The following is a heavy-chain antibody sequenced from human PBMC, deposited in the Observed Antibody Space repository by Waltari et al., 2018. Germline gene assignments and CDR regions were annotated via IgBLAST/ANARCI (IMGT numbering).Heavy chain of an antibody. V-gene: IGHV1-8*01. CDR1: GYLFTSHD. J-gene: IGHJ4*02. Sequence: QVQLVQSGAEVKKPGASVKVSCKASGYLFTSHDINWVRQATGQGPEWLGWRNPEGGNTGNAQKFQGRVTMTRDTSTTTAYMELNSLRSDDTAVYYCVRGTSRSRFFDYWGQGSLVVVSS. CDR2: RNPEGGNT. D-gene: IGHD3-10*01. CDR3: VRGTSRSRFFDY.